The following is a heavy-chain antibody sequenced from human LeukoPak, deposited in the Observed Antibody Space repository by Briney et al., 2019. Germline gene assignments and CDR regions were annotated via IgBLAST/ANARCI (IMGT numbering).Heavy chain of an antibody. CDR2: ISYDGSNK. V-gene: IGHV3-30-3*01. CDR1: GFTFSSYA. CDR3: AKDLVAGTRPPSYYYYYGMDV. D-gene: IGHD6-19*01. Sequence: GGSLRLSCAASGFTFSSYAMHWVRQAPGKGLEWVAVISYDGSNKYYADSVKGRFTISRDNSKNTLYLQMNSLRAEDTAVYYCAKDLVAGTRPPSYYYYYGMDVWGQGTTVTVSS. J-gene: IGHJ6*02.